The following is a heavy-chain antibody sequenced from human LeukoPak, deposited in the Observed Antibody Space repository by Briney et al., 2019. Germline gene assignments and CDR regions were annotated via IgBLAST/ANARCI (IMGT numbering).Heavy chain of an antibody. J-gene: IGHJ4*02. D-gene: IGHD5-12*01. CDR1: GYTFTGYY. CDR3: ARDGGGYDINNAAGY. CDR2: ISAYNGNT. Sequence: ASVKVSCKASGYTFTGYYMHWVRPAPGQGLEWMGWISAYNGNTNYAQKLQGRVTMTTDTSTSTAYMELRSLRSDDTAVYYCARDGGGYDINNAAGYWGQGTLVTVSS. V-gene: IGHV1-18*04.